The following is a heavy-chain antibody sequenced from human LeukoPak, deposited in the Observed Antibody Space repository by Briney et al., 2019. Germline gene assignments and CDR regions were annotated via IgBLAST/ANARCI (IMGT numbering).Heavy chain of an antibody. CDR1: GFTFSSYS. CDR2: ISSSSSTI. J-gene: IGHJ4*02. D-gene: IGHD3-3*01. CDR3: AKDLRTIFGVVSSGYDY. V-gene: IGHV3-48*01. Sequence: GGSLRLSCAASGFTFSSYSMNWVRQAPGKGLEWVSYISSSSSTIYYADSVKGRFTISRDNAKNSLYLQMNSLRAEDTAVYYCAKDLRTIFGVVSSGYDYWGQGTLVTVSS.